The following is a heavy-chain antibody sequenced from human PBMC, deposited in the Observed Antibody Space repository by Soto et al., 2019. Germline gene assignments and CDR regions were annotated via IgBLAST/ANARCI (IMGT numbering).Heavy chain of an antibody. D-gene: IGHD2-15*01. J-gene: IGHJ4*02. CDR1: GFTFDDYA. CDR3: AKGGPDAFCSGGRCYFDY. CDR2: ITWNSNVI. Sequence: EVQLVESGGGLVQPGRSLRLSCAASGFTFDDYAMHWVRRVPGKGLEWVSSITWNSNVIGYADSVKGRFTISRDNAKNSLDLQMNSLGPEDTALYYCAKGGPDAFCSGGRCYFDYWGQGALVTVSS. V-gene: IGHV3-9*01.